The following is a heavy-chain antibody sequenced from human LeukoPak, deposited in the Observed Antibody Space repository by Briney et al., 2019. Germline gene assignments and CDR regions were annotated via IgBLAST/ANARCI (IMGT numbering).Heavy chain of an antibody. CDR2: ISYDGSNK. D-gene: IGHD5-24*01. CDR1: GFTFRSYA. Sequence: PGRSLRLSCAASGFTFRSYALHWVRQAPGKGLEWVALISYDGSNKNYADSVKGRFTISRDNSKNTLYLQMNSLRAEDTAVYYCARGAARMVEMGTMIAVAYRGQGTPVSVSS. V-gene: IGHV3-30*04. CDR3: ARGAARMVEMGTMIAVAY. J-gene: IGHJ4*02.